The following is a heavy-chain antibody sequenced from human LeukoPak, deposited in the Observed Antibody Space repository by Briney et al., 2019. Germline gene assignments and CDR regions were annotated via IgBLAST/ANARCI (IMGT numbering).Heavy chain of an antibody. J-gene: IGHJ3*02. CDR2: ISWNSGSI. D-gene: IGHD1-26*01. V-gene: IGHV3-9*03. CDR1: GFTFDDYA. Sequence: GGSLRLSCAASGFTFDDYAMHWVRQAPGKGLEWVSGISWNSGSIGYADSVKGRFTISRDNAKNSLYLQMNSLRAEDMALYYCAKGQKWELLSGNAFDIWGQGTMVTVSS. CDR3: AKGQKWELLSGNAFDI.